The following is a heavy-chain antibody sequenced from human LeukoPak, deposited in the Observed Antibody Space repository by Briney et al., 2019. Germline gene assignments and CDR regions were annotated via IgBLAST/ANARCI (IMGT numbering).Heavy chain of an antibody. D-gene: IGHD1-26*01. CDR1: GFTFSSYG. Sequence: GGSLRLSCAASGFTFSSYGMHWVRQAPGKGLEWVALISFDGSNQYYADSVKGRFTISRDNSKNALFLQMNSLRAEDTAVYYCAKPPEVGATVAYFDYWGQGTLVTVSS. V-gene: IGHV3-30*18. J-gene: IGHJ4*02. CDR3: AKPPEVGATVAYFDY. CDR2: ISFDGSNQ.